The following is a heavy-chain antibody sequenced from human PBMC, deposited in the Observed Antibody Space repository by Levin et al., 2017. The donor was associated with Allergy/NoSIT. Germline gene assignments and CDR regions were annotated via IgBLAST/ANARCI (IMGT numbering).Heavy chain of an antibody. CDR2: IYWDDDK. D-gene: IGHD3-10*01. CDR3: ANSQRITMVRGVKWPPFCGMDV. CDR1: GFSLSTSGVG. Sequence: QTLSLTCTFSGFSLSTSGVGVGWIRQPPGKALEWLALIYWDDDKRYSPSLKSRLTITKDTSKNQVVLTMTNMDPVAPATYYCANSQRITMVRGVKWPPFCGMDVWGQGTTVTVSS. V-gene: IGHV2-5*02. J-gene: IGHJ6*02.